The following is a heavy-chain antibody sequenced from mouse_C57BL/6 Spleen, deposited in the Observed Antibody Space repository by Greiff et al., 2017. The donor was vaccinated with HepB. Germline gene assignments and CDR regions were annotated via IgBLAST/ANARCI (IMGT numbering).Heavy chain of an antibody. J-gene: IGHJ2*01. CDR1: GYTFTDYE. Sequence: LQESGAELVRPGASVTLSCKASGYTFTDYEMHWVKQTPVHGLEWIGAIDPETGGTAYNQKFKGKAILTADKSSSTAYMELRSLTSEDSAVYYCTRGPLYYGSSSYFDYWGQGTTLTVSS. V-gene: IGHV1-15*01. CDR2: IDPETGGT. CDR3: TRGPLYYGSSSYFDY. D-gene: IGHD1-1*01.